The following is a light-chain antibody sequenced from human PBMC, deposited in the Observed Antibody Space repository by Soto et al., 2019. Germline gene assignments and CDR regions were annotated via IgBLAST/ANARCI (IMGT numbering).Light chain of an antibody. Sequence: EIVLTQSPATLSLSPGERATLSCRASQSVSSYLAWYQHKPGQAPRLLIYDASNRATGIPARFSGSGSGTDFTLTISSLEPEDFAVYYCQQRSNWPWTFGQGTKEEIK. V-gene: IGKV3-11*01. J-gene: IGKJ1*01. CDR2: DAS. CDR3: QQRSNWPWT. CDR1: QSVSSY.